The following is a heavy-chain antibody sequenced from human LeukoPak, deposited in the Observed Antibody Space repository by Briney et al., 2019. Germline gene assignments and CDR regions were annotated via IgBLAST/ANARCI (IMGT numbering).Heavy chain of an antibody. D-gene: IGHD6-13*01. CDR3: AKVDGVRAAPGRGRVDS. Sequence: PGGSLRLSCAASGFTFSSYAMSWVRQAPGKGLEWVSAISGSGGSTYDADSVKGRFTVSRDNSKSTLYLQLNSLRVEDTAVYYCAKVDGVRAAPGRGRVDSWGQGTLVTVSS. CDR2: ISGSGGST. J-gene: IGHJ4*02. CDR1: GFTFSSYA. V-gene: IGHV3-23*01.